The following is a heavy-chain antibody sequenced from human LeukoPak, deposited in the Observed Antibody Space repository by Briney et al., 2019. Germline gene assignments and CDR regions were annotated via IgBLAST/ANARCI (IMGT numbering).Heavy chain of an antibody. CDR2: IKQDGSEK. Sequence: GGSLRLSCAASGFTFSSYWMSWVRQAPGKGLEWVANIKQDGSEKYYVDSVKGRFTISRDNAKNSLYLQMNSLRAEDTAVYYCARVTGAASLGSYPYWGQGTLVTVSS. V-gene: IGHV3-7*01. CDR3: ARVTGAASLGSYPY. J-gene: IGHJ4*02. D-gene: IGHD3-16*02. CDR1: GFTFSSYW.